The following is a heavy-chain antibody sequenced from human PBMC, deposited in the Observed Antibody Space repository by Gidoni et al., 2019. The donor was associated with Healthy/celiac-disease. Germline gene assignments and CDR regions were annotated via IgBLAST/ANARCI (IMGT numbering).Heavy chain of an antibody. Sequence: QVQLLQSGAEVKKPGSSVKVSCKASGGTFSSYAISWVRQAPGPGLEWMGGVIPIFGTANYAQKVQGRVTITADESTSTADMELSSLRSEDTAVYYCARDGMRYSYGYNTFDAFDIWGQGTMVTVSS. CDR2: VIPIFGTA. V-gene: IGHV1-69*01. J-gene: IGHJ3*02. D-gene: IGHD5-18*01. CDR1: GGTFSSYA. CDR3: ARDGMRYSYGYNTFDAFDI.